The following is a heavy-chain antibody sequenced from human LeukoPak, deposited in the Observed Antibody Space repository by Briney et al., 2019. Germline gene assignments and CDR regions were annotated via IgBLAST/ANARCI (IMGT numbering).Heavy chain of an antibody. CDR1: GFTFSGYS. Sequence: AGGSLRLSCTASGFTFSGYSMNWIRQAPGKGLEWASTISSSAGTTYYADSVKGRFTISRDNSRNTLYLQMNSLRAEDTAVYYCASHYGSGSTYFDYWGQGTLVTVSS. D-gene: IGHD3-10*01. J-gene: IGHJ4*02. CDR3: ASHYGSGSTYFDY. CDR2: ISSSAGTT. V-gene: IGHV3-23*01.